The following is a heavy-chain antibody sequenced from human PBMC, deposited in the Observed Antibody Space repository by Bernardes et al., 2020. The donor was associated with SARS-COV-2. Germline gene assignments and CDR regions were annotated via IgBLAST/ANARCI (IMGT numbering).Heavy chain of an antibody. CDR2: ISYDGSNK. Sequence: LSLTCSVYGGSFSGYYWSWIRQPPGKGLEWVAVISYDGSNKYYADSVKGRFTISRDNSKNTLYLQMNSLRAEDTAVYYCAREFISYWGSYRSPHRAPDYWGQGTLVTVSS. D-gene: IGHD3-16*02. V-gene: IGHV3-30-3*01. CDR3: AREFISYWGSYRSPHRAPDY. CDR1: GGSFSGYY. J-gene: IGHJ4*02.